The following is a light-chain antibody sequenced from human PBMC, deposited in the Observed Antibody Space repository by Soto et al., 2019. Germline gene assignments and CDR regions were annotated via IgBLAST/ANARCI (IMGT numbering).Light chain of an antibody. CDR1: QSIAAS. V-gene: IGKV1-5*01. J-gene: IGKJ1*01. CDR3: QQYDYSRT. Sequence: DIQMTQSPSALSASVGDTVTITGRASQSIAASLAWYQHKPGEAPKLLIYDVSSLETGVPSRFSGSGSGTEFSLTIRGLQPDDFATYYCQQYDYSRTFGQGTKVDIK. CDR2: DVS.